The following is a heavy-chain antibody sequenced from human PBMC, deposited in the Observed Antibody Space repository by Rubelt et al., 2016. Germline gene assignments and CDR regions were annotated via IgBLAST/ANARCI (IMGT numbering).Heavy chain of an antibody. J-gene: IGHJ4*02. Sequence: QVQLVQSGAEVKKPGASVKVSCKASGYTFTSYGISWVRQAPGQGLEWMGWISAYKGNTNYAQKLQGRVTRTTDTSTSPAYMELRSLRSDDTAVYYCARDPLPVRGVIMTPTHWGQGTLVTVSS. CDR2: ISAYKGNT. CDR3: ARDPLPVRGVIMTPTH. CDR1: GYTFTSYG. D-gene: IGHD3-10*01. V-gene: IGHV1-18*01.